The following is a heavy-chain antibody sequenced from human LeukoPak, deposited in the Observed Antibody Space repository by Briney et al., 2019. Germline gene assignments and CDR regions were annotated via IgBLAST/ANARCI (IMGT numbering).Heavy chain of an antibody. Sequence: GGSLRLSCAASGFTFSGSAMHWVRQASGKGLEWVGRIRSKANSYATAYAASVKGRFTISRDDSKTTAYLQMNSLKTEDTAVYYCTRLPEKATVHDYWGQGTLVTVSS. CDR1: GFTFSGSA. CDR2: IRSKANSYAT. D-gene: IGHD1-14*01. CDR3: TRLPEKATVHDY. J-gene: IGHJ4*02. V-gene: IGHV3-73*01.